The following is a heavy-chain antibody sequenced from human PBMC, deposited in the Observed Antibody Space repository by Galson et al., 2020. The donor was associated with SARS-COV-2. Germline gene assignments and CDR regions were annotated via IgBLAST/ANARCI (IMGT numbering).Heavy chain of an antibody. CDR3: ARARGTVDSSYYFDY. Sequence: SETLSLTYTVSGGSISSGNYQWTWIRQPAGKGLEWIGHTYVSGITHFNPSLKSRVTVSVDTSKNQFSLKLSSVTAADTAVYYCARARGTVDSSYYFDYWGQGTLVTVSS. D-gene: IGHD3-16*01. J-gene: IGHJ4*02. CDR1: GGSISSGNYQ. CDR2: TYVSGIT. V-gene: IGHV4-61*09.